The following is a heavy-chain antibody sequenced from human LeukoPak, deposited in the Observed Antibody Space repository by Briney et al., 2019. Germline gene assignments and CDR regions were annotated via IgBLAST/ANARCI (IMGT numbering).Heavy chain of an antibody. CDR2: ISSSSSYI. D-gene: IGHD1-14*01. CDR3: ARGPQPGLDY. V-gene: IGHV3-21*01. CDR1: GFTFSSYS. Sequence: GGSLRLSCAASGFTFSSYSMNWVRQAPGKGLEWVSSISSSSSYIYYADSVKGRLTISRDNAKNSLYLQMNSLRAEDTAVYYCARGPQPGLDYWGQGTLVTVFS. J-gene: IGHJ4*02.